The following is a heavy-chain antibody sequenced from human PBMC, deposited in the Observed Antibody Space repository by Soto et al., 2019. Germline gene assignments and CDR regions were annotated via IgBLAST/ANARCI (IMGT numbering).Heavy chain of an antibody. V-gene: IGHV4-31*03. Sequence: PSETLSLTCTVSGGSISSGGYYWSWIRQHPGKGLEWIGYIYYSGSTYYNPSLKGRVTISVDTSKNQFSLKLSSVTAADTAVYYCARTKADDYGDYADPIYYYFDYWGQGTLVTVSS. CDR1: GGSISSGGYY. CDR2: IYYSGST. D-gene: IGHD4-17*01. J-gene: IGHJ4*02. CDR3: ARTKADDYGDYADPIYYYFDY.